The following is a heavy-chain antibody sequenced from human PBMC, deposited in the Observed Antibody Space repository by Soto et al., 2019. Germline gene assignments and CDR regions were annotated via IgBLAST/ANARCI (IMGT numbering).Heavy chain of an antibody. CDR1: GGSITSYY. CDR3: ARQAREGYNSAGY. V-gene: IGHV4-59*08. J-gene: IGHJ4*02. CDR2: IYYSGIP. Sequence: QVQLQESGPGLVKPSETLSLTCTVSGGSITSYYWNWIRQPPGKGLEWIGYIYYSGIPSYSPSLKSRVTMSLDTSKNQFSLQLTSVTAADSAVYYCARQAREGYNSAGYWGQGTLVTVSP. D-gene: IGHD5-12*01.